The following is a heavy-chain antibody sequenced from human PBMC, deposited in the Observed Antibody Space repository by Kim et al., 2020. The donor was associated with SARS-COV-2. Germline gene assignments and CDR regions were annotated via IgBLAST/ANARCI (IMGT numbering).Heavy chain of an antibody. Sequence: QTFQGSVTMTRDASASIAYMELSSLRSEDTAVYYCARDCSGGSCPVSFDPWGQGTLVTVSS. CDR3: ARDCSGGSCPVSFDP. J-gene: IGHJ5*02. V-gene: IGHV1-3*01. D-gene: IGHD2-15*01.